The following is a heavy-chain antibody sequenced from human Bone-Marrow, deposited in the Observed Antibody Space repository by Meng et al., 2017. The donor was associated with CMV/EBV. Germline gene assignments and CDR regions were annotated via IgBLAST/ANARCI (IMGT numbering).Heavy chain of an antibody. CDR2: IRGKAYGGTT. D-gene: IGHD1-26*01. Sequence: GESLKISCTASGFTFGDYAMSWVRQAPGKGLEWVGFIRGKAYGGTTEYAASVKGRFTISRDNAKNSLYLQMNSLRAEDTAVYYCARAEWELGWAGGYWGQGTLVTVSS. J-gene: IGHJ4*02. V-gene: IGHV3-49*04. CDR3: ARAEWELGWAGGY. CDR1: GFTFGDYA.